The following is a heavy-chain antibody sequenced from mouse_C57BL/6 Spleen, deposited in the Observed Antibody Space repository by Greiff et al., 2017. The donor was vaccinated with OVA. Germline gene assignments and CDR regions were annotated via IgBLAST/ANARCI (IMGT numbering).Heavy chain of an antibody. V-gene: IGHV3-6*01. CDR1: GYSITSGYY. Sequence: EVKLVESGPGLVKPSQSLSLTCSVTGYSITSGYYWNRIRQFPGNKLEWMGYISYDGSNNYNPSLKNRISITRDTSKNQFFLKLNSVTTEDTATYYCVTGTRYFDYWGQGTTLTVSS. D-gene: IGHD4-1*01. CDR2: ISYDGSN. J-gene: IGHJ2*01. CDR3: VTGTRYFDY.